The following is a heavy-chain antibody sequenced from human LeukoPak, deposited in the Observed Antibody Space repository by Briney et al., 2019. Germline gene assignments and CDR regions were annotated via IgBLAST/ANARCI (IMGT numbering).Heavy chain of an antibody. CDR1: GYTFTSYY. CDR2: INPSGGST. J-gene: IGHJ3*02. Sequence: GASVTVSCKASGYTFTSYYMHWVRQAPGQGLEWMGIINPSGGSTSYAQKFQGRVSMTRDTSTSTVYMELSSLRSEDTAVYYCARGRGSGYYDSSGYYSAFDIWGQGTMVTVSS. CDR3: ARGRGSGYYDSSGYYSAFDI. D-gene: IGHD3-22*01. V-gene: IGHV1-46*01.